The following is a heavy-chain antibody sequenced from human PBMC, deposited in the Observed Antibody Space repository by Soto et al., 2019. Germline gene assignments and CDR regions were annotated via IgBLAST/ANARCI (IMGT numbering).Heavy chain of an antibody. CDR2: IKSKTDGEAT. D-gene: IGHD2-21*02. Sequence: GGSLRLSCAASGFTFANAWMSWVRQAPGKGLEWVGRIKSKTDGEATDYAAPVKGRFSISRDDSKNTMFLQMNSLQIEDTAIYYCTLHVVVVTSIHNYLNYWGQGTRVTVSS. V-gene: IGHV3-15*01. CDR1: GFTFANAW. CDR3: TLHVVVVTSIHNYLNY. J-gene: IGHJ4*02.